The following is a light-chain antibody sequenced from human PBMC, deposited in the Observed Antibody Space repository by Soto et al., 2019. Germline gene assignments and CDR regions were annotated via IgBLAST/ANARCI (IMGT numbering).Light chain of an antibody. CDR2: DAS. CDR3: QQRSTWPPS. Sequence: EIVLTQSPATLSLSPGERATLSCRASQSVSSYLAWYQQKPGQAPRLLIYDASNRATGIPARFSGSGSGTDFTLTISSLGPEDFEVYYCQQRSTWPPSFGQGTRLELK. J-gene: IGKJ5*01. V-gene: IGKV3-11*01. CDR1: QSVSSY.